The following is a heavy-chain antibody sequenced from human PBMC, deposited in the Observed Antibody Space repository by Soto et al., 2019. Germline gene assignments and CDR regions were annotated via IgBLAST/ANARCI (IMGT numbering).Heavy chain of an antibody. CDR1: GYSFTSYW. D-gene: IGHD2-15*01. Sequence: PGESLKISCKGSGYSFTSYWIGWVRQMPGKGLEWMGIIYPGDSDTRYSPSFQGQVTISADKSISTAYLQWSSLKASDTAMYYCARHGRYCSGGSCYSGYYYYYYGMDVWGQGTTVTVSS. V-gene: IGHV5-51*01. J-gene: IGHJ6*02. CDR3: ARHGRYCSGGSCYSGYYYYYYGMDV. CDR2: IYPGDSDT.